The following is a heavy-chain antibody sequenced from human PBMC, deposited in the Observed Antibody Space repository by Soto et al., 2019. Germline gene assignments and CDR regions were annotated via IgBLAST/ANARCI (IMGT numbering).Heavy chain of an antibody. D-gene: IGHD3-10*01. J-gene: IGHJ6*02. CDR2: ISYSGGST. CDR1: GFIFSSYA. V-gene: IGHV3-23*01. Sequence: GGSLRLSCAASGFIFSSYAMSWVRQAPGKGLEWVSVISYSGGSTYHADSVKGRFTISRDNSKNTLYLQMNSLRVEDTAVYYCAKDLHGSGSYYYGMDVWGQGTTVTVSS. CDR3: AKDLHGSGSYYYGMDV.